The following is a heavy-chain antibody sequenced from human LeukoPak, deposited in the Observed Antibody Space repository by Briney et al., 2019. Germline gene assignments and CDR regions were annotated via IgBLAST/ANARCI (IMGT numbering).Heavy chain of an antibody. V-gene: IGHV4-30-2*01. CDR1: GGSISSGGYY. J-gene: IGHJ2*01. Sequence: SQTLSLTCTVSGGSISSGGYYWSWIRQPPGKGLEWIGYIYHSGSTYYNPSLKSRVTISVDRSKNQFSLKLSSVTAADTAVYYCARVYGAAPRYFDLWGRGTLVTVSS. CDR3: ARVYGAAPRYFDL. CDR2: IYHSGST. D-gene: IGHD2-8*01.